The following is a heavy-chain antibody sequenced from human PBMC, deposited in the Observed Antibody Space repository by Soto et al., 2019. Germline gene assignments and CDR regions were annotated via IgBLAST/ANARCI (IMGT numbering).Heavy chain of an antibody. CDR2: INPNSGGT. V-gene: IGHV1-2*02. CDR3: ARPPAAANPYDYYYYYGMDV. J-gene: IGHJ6*02. D-gene: IGHD2-2*01. Sequence: GASVKVSCKASGYTFTGHYMHWVRQAPGQGLEWMGWINPNSGGTNYAQKFQGRVTMTRDTSISTAYMELSRLRSDDTAVYYCARPPAAANPYDYYYYYGMDVWGQGTTVTVSS. CDR1: GYTFTGHY.